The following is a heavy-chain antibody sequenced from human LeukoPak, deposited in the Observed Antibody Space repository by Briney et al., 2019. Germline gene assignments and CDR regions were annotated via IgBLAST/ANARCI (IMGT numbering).Heavy chain of an antibody. CDR2: ISSAGDST. CDR1: EFTFSTYA. J-gene: IGHJ4*02. Sequence: SGGSLRLSCVASEFTFSTYAMSWFRQAPGKGPEWVSGISSAGDSTFYADSVKGRFTISRDNSKNTLYLQMNYVRVEDTAIYYCGDFGSGSYIFDYWGQGTLVTVSS. CDR3: GDFGSGSYIFDY. D-gene: IGHD3-10*01. V-gene: IGHV3-23*01.